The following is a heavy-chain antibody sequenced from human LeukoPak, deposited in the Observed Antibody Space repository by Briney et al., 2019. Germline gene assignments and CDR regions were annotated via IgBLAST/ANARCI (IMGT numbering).Heavy chain of an antibody. CDR2: IYHSGST. Sequence: SETLSLTRTVSGYSISSGYYWGWIRQPPGKGLEWIGSIYHSGSTYYNPSLKSRVTISVDTSKNQFSLKLSSVTATDTAVYYCASGGIAAAGTFRRGNWFDPWGQGTLVTVSS. V-gene: IGHV4-38-2*02. CDR1: GYSISSGYY. CDR3: ASGGIAAAGTFRRGNWFDP. D-gene: IGHD6-13*01. J-gene: IGHJ5*02.